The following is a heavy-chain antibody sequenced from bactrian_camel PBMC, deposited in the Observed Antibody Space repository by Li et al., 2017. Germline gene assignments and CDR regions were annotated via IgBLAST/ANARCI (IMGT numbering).Heavy chain of an antibody. CDR2: IGGDGRT. Sequence: QLVESGGGSVQAGGSLRLSCAVSGYSFSSYCMGWFRQAPGKERVEVAVIGGDGRTRYADSVKGRFTISQDNDKDTIYLHMTNLKPEDTAMYFCAAREHGGALFSSSEYYYWGQGTQVTVS. V-gene: IGHV3S26*01. J-gene: IGHJ4*01. D-gene: IGHD2*01. CDR1: GYSFSSYC. CDR3: AAREHGGALFSSSEYYY.